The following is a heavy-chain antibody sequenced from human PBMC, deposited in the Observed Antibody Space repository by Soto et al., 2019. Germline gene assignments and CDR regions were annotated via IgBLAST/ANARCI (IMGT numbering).Heavy chain of an antibody. V-gene: IGHV4-4*02. Sequence: QVQLQESGPGLVKPSGTLSLTCAVSGGSISSSNWWSGVRQPPGKGLEWIGEIYHSGSTNYNPSLKSRVALSVDKSKNQCSLKLSSVTAADTAVYYCARLVEIGWFDPGGQGTLVTVSS. J-gene: IGHJ5*02. CDR1: GGSISSSNW. CDR2: IYHSGST. CDR3: ARLVEIGWFDP. D-gene: IGHD2-21*01.